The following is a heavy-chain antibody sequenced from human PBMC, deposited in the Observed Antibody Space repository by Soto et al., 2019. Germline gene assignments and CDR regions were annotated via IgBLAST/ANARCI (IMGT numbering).Heavy chain of an antibody. CDR3: ARSEQQLLIDY. CDR2: LHYSGNT. CDR1: GGSISGHY. J-gene: IGHJ4*02. Sequence: PSETLSLTCSVSGGSISGHYWSWIRQQPGKGLEWIGYLHYSGNTNYNPSLKSRVTISVDTSKNQFSLKLSSVTAADTAVYYCARSEQQLLIDYWGQGTLATVSS. V-gene: IGHV4-59*08. D-gene: IGHD6-13*01.